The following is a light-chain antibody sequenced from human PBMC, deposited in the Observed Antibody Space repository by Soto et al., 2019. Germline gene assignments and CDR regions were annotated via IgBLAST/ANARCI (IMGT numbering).Light chain of an antibody. Sequence: QSALTQPASVSGSPGQSITISCTGTSSDVGGYNFVSWYQQHPGKAPKLMIYEVSNRPSGVSNRFSGSKSGSTASLTISGLQAEDDADYYCSSYTSSSTLYVFXTGTKLTVL. CDR2: EVS. J-gene: IGLJ1*01. V-gene: IGLV2-14*01. CDR3: SSYTSSSTLYV. CDR1: SSDVGGYNF.